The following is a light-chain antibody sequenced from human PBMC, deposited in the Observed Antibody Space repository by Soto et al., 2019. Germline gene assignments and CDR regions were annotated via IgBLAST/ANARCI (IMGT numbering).Light chain of an antibody. CDR1: HSINSH. J-gene: IGKJ2*01. CDR3: QQSYSTPFT. V-gene: IGKV1-39*01. CDR2: GTS. Sequence: DIHLTQSPSSLSASEGDTVTITCRASHSINSHLNWYQQKSGEAPKFLIYGTSDLHTWVPSRFSGSGSGTDFTLTISSLQPEDCAIYYCQQSYSTPFTFGQGTKLEIK.